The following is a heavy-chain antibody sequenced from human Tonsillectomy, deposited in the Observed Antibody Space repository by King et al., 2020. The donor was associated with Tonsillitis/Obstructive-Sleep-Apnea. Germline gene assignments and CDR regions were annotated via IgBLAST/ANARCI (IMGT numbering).Heavy chain of an antibody. D-gene: IGHD6-13*01. Sequence: VQLVESGAEVKKPGASVKVSCKASGYTFTSYYMHWVRQAPGQGLEWMGIINPSGGSTSYAQKFQGRVTMTRDTSTSTVYMELSSLRSEDTAVYYCARCDPLRGSGYSPAHYGMDVWGQGTTVTVSS. CDR1: GYTFTSYY. CDR3: ARCDPLRGSGYSPAHYGMDV. CDR2: INPSGGST. V-gene: IGHV1-46*01. J-gene: IGHJ6*02.